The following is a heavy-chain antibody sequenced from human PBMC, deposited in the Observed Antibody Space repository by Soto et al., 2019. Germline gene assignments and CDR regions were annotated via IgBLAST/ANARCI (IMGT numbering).Heavy chain of an antibody. D-gene: IGHD4-17*01. CDR3: ARVAVSLYGGMDV. V-gene: IGHV4-31*03. J-gene: IGHJ6*02. CDR1: GGSISSGGYY. Sequence: QVQLQESGPGLVKPSQTLSLTCTVSGGSISSGGYYWSWIRQHPGKGLEWIGYIYYSGSTYYNPCLKSRVTISVDTSKNQFSLELSSVAAADRVVYYCARVAVSLYGGMDVWGQGTTVTVSS. CDR2: IYYSGST.